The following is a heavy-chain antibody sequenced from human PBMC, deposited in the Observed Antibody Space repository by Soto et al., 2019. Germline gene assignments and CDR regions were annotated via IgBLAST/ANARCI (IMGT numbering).Heavy chain of an antibody. CDR2: INHSGST. CDR3: AGEKRITIFGVVTHYYYYGMDV. J-gene: IGHJ6*02. Sequence: PSETLSLTCAVYGGSFSGYYWSWIRQPPGKGLEWIGEINHSGSTNYNPSLKSRVTISVDTSKNQFSLKLSPVTAADTAVYYCAGEKRITIFGVVTHYYYYGMDVWGQGTTVTVSS. V-gene: IGHV4-34*01. CDR1: GGSFSGYY. D-gene: IGHD3-3*01.